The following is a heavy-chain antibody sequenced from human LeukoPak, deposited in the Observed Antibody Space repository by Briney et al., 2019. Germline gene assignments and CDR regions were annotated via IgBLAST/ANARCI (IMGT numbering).Heavy chain of an antibody. Sequence: GASVKVSCKASGYNFNSYGIGWVRQAPRQGLEWMGGITAGNGNTNYAQKVQGRVTMTTDTSTSTAYMELRSLRSDDTAVYFCARDLARGYSYGYNAFDIWGQGTMVTVSS. CDR2: ITAGNGNT. CDR1: GYNFNSYG. CDR3: ARDLARGYSYGYNAFDI. J-gene: IGHJ3*02. V-gene: IGHV1-18*01. D-gene: IGHD5-18*01.